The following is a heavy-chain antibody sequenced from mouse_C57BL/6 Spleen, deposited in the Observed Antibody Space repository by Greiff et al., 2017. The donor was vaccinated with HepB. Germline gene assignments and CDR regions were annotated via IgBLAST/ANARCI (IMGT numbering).Heavy chain of an antibody. CDR3: AKGAYLGDYYAMDY. CDR2: IDPSDSET. D-gene: IGHD5-5*01. Sequence: VQLQQPGAELVRPGSSVKLSCKASGYTFTSYWMHWVKQRPIQGLEWIGNIDPSDSETLYNQKFKDKATLTVDKSSSTAYMQLSSLTSEDSAVYYCAKGAYLGDYYAMDYWGQGTSVTVSS. CDR1: GYTFTSYW. J-gene: IGHJ4*01. V-gene: IGHV1-52*01.